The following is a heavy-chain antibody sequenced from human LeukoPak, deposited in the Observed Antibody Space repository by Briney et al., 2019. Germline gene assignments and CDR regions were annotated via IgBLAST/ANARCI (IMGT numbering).Heavy chain of an antibody. CDR3: TTSFYDWYYFDY. Sequence: PSETLSLTCAVYGGSFSGYYWSWVRQAPGKGLEWVGRIKSKTDGGTTDYAAPVKGRFTISRDDSKNTLYLQMNSLKTEDTAVYYCTTSFYDWYYFDYWGQGTLVTVSS. V-gene: IGHV3-15*01. CDR1: GGSFSGYY. J-gene: IGHJ4*02. CDR2: IKSKTDGGTT. D-gene: IGHD3-16*01.